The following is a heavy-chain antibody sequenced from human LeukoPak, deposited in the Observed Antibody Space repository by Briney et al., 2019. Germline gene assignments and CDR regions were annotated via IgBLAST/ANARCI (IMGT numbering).Heavy chain of an antibody. D-gene: IGHD3-10*02. CDR3: ARGVRMRAGSYYFDY. CDR2: ISGSGGLT. V-gene: IGHV3-23*01. CDR1: GFTFSSYA. Sequence: GGSLRLSCAASGFTFSSYAMNWVRQAPGKGLEWVSSISGSGGLTYSADSVKGRFIISRDSSKNTLYLQMNSLRADDTAVYYCARGVRMRAGSYYFDYWGQGSLVTVSS. J-gene: IGHJ4*02.